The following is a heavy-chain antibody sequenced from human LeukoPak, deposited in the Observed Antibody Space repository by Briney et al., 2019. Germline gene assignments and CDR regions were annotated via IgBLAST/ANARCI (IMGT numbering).Heavy chain of an antibody. V-gene: IGHV4-34*01. Sequence: PSETLSLTCAVYGGSFSGYYWSWIRQPPGKGLEWIGEINHSGSTNYNPPLKSRVTISVDTSKNQFSLKLSSVTAADTAVYYCARGSNRPRGYYYYYYGMDVWGQGTTVTVSS. CDR1: GGSFSGYY. J-gene: IGHJ6*02. CDR2: INHSGST. D-gene: IGHD1-1*01. CDR3: ARGSNRPRGYYYYYYGMDV.